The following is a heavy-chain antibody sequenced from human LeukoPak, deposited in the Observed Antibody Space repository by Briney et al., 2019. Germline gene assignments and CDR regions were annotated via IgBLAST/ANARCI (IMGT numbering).Heavy chain of an antibody. CDR3: ARHTSMVRGVMKYYFDY. V-gene: IGHV4-39*01. CDR2: IYYSGST. CDR1: GGSISSSGYY. J-gene: IGHJ4*02. Sequence: PSETLSLTCTVSGGSISSSGYYWVWMRQPPGKGLEWIGSIYYSGSTYYNPSLKSRVTISVDTSKNQFSLRLNSVTAADTAVYYCARHTSMVRGVMKYYFDYWGQGTLATVSS. D-gene: IGHD3-10*01.